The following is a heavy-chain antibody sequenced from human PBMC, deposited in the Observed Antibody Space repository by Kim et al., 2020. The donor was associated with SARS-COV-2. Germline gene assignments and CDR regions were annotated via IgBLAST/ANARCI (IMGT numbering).Heavy chain of an antibody. CDR1: GFTFSSYA. V-gene: IGHV3-30*04. Sequence: GGSLRLSCAASGFTFSSYAMHWVRQAPGKGLEWVAVISYDGSNKYYADSVKGRFTISRDNSKNTLYLQMNSLRAEDTAVYYCARGATMIVAFDYWGQGTLVTVSS. D-gene: IGHD3-22*01. J-gene: IGHJ4*02. CDR2: ISYDGSNK. CDR3: ARGATMIVAFDY.